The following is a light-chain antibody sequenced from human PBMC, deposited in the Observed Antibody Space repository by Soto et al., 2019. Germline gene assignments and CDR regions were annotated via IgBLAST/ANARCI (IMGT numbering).Light chain of an antibody. CDR2: DAS. CDR1: QAISKY. J-gene: IGKJ2*01. Sequence: DIQMTQSPSSLSASLGDRVTITCQASQAISKYLHWYHQRPGKAPILVIYDASNLEAGAPSRFSGGGSGTSFTITISSLQPEDIGTYFCQQYNKLPYTFGQGTKLDIK. V-gene: IGKV1-33*01. CDR3: QQYNKLPYT.